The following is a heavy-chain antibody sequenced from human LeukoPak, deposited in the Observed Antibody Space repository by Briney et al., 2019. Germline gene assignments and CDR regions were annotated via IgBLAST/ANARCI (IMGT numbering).Heavy chain of an antibody. V-gene: IGHV3-23*01. CDR3: AKPDAASPYCSSTSCLRGGYYFDY. D-gene: IGHD2-2*01. CDR2: ISGSGGST. Sequence: PGGSLRLSCAASGFTFSSYAMSWVRQAPGKGLEWVSAISGSGGSTYYADSVKGRFTISRDNSKNTLYLQMNSLRAEDTAVYYCAKPDAASPYCSSTSCLRGGYYFDYWGQGTLVTVSS. J-gene: IGHJ4*02. CDR1: GFTFSSYA.